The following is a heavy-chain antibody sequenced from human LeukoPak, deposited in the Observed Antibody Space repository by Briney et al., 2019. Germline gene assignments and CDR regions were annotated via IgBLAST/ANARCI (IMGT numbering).Heavy chain of an antibody. CDR2: IIPIFGTA. J-gene: IGHJ4*02. Sequence: ASVKVSCKASGYTFTGYYMHWVRQGPGQGLEWMGGIIPIFGTANYAQKFQGRVTITTDESTSTAYMELSSLRSEDTAVYYCHIVVVIKGTGYWGQGTLVTVSS. CDR1: GYTFTGYY. D-gene: IGHD3-22*01. CDR3: HIVVVIKGTGY. V-gene: IGHV1-69*05.